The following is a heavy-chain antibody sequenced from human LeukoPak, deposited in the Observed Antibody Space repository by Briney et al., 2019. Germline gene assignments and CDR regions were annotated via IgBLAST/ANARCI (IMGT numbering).Heavy chain of an antibody. J-gene: IGHJ4*02. V-gene: IGHV4-39*01. D-gene: IGHD1-26*01. CDR1: GASISGSGYY. CDR2: IYYSGST. CDR3: AKSGRYGLIDY. Sequence: PSETLSLTCAVSGASISGSGYYWGWIRQPPGKGLEWIGNIYYSGSTYYNASLQSRVTISIDTSKNQFSLRLNSVTAADTAMYYCAKSGRYGLIDYWGQGTLVTVSS.